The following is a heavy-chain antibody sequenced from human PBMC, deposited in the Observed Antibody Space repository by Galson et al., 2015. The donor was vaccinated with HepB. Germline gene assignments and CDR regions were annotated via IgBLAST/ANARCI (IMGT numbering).Heavy chain of an antibody. CDR2: IDPSDSYT. CDR1: GYSFTSYW. J-gene: IGHJ4*02. Sequence: QSGAEVKKPGESLRISCKGSGYSFTSYWISWVRQMPGKGLEWMGRIDPSDSYTNYSPSFQGHVTISADKSISTAYLQWSSLKASDTAMYYCARVNGYSSGPVLGLIVYWDQGTLVTVSS. D-gene: IGHD6-19*01. V-gene: IGHV5-10-1*01. CDR3: ARVNGYSSGPVLGLIVY.